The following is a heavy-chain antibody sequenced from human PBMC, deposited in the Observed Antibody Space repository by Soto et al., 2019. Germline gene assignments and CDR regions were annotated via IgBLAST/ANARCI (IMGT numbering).Heavy chain of an antibody. CDR3: ARPRRLGYCSGGSCPIDY. CDR2: IYYSGST. V-gene: IGHV4-39*01. Sequence: QLQLQESGPGLVKPSETLSLTCTVSGGSISSSSYYWGWIRQPPGKGLGWIGSIYYSGSTYYNPSLKSRVTISVDTSKNQFSLKLSSVTAADTAVYYCARPRRLGYCSGGSCPIDYWGQGTLVTVSS. CDR1: GGSISSSSYY. D-gene: IGHD2-15*01. J-gene: IGHJ4*02.